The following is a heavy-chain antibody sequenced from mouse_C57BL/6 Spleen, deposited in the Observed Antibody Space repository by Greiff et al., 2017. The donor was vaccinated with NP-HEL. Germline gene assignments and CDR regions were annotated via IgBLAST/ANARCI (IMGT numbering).Heavy chain of an antibody. CDR3: GRWAFSTTVVERYFEV. CDR1: GFSLSTSGMG. D-gene: IGHD1-1*01. V-gene: IGHV8-12*01. CDR2: IYWDDDK. Sequence: QVTLKESGPGILQSSQSLSLTCSFSGFSLSTSGMGVSWIRPPSGKGLDWLAHIYWDDDKRYNPSLKSRLTIAKGTSRNQVFLKITRVDTADTATDYCGRWAFSTTVVERYFEVWSTGTTVTVSS. J-gene: IGHJ1*03.